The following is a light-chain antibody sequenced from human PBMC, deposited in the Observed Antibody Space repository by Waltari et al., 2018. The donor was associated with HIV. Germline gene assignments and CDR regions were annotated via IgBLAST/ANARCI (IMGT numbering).Light chain of an antibody. Sequence: QSALTQTPSASGSPGHSVTISCTGTSSDVGGYHYVSWYQHHPGKAPKLRIYEVSKRPSGVPDRFSGSKSDNTASLTVAGLQAEDEADYYCSSYAGSNNPVVFGGGTKLTVL. V-gene: IGLV2-8*01. CDR3: SSYAGSNNPVV. CDR2: EVS. J-gene: IGLJ2*01. CDR1: SSDVGGYHY.